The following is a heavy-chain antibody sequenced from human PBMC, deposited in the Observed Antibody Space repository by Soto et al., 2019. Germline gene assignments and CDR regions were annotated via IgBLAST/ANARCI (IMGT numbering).Heavy chain of an antibody. J-gene: IGHJ4*02. Sequence: QVQLVESGGGVVQPARSLRLSCAASGFTFSTYALHWVRQAPGKGLEWVAVVSYDGTSKYYADSVKSRFTISSDNSKTTLYLQMNNLRVEDTAVYFCAREYGYTNGTFDYWGQATLVTVSS. V-gene: IGHV3-30-3*01. D-gene: IGHD5-18*01. CDR3: AREYGYTNGTFDY. CDR1: GFTFSTYA. CDR2: VSYDGTSK.